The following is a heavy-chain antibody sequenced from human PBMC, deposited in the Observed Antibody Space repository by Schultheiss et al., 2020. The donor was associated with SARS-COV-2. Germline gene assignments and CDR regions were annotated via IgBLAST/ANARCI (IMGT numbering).Heavy chain of an antibody. J-gene: IGHJ5*02. CDR2: INHSGST. D-gene: IGHD2-2*02. CDR1: GGSFSGYF. CDR3: ARGLGYCSSTSFYNWFDP. Sequence: SETLSLTCAVYGGSFSGYFWSWLRQPPGKGLEWIGEINHSGSTYYNPSLNSRVTISVDTSNNQFSLSLNSVTAADTAVYYCARGLGYCSSTSFYNWFDPWGQGALVTNSS. V-gene: IGHV4-34*01.